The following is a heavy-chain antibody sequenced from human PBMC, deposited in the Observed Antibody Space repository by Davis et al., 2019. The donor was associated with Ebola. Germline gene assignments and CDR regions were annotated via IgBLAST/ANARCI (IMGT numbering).Heavy chain of an antibody. V-gene: IGHV5-10-1*04. D-gene: IGHD6-19*01. CDR3: ARYSRAVAGRMDV. Sequence: GESLKISCKGSGYSFTSYGIGWVRQMPGKGLEWMGRIDPSDSYTRYSPSFQGQVTISADKSISTAYLQWSSLKASDTAMYYCARYSRAVAGRMDVWGQGTTVTVSS. J-gene: IGHJ6*02. CDR1: GYSFTSYG. CDR2: IDPSDSYT.